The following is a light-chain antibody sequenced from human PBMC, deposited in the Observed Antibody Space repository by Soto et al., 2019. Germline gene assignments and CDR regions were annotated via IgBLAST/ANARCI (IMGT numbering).Light chain of an antibody. CDR2: DVS. V-gene: IGLV2-14*03. Sequence: QSALTQPASVSGSPGQSITISCTGSSSDVGGYNYVSWYQHHPGRAPKLMIYDVSNRPSGVSNRFSGSKSGNTASLTISGLQAEDEADYLCSSYTSSSTLYVFGTGTKLTVL. CDR1: SSDVGGYNY. J-gene: IGLJ1*01. CDR3: SSYTSSSTLYV.